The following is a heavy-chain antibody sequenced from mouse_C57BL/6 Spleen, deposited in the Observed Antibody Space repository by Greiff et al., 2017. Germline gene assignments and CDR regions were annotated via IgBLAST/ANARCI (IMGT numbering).Heavy chain of an antibody. Sequence: QVQLQQPGAELVKPGASVKMSCKASGYTFTSYWITWVKQRPGQGLEWIGDIYPGSGSTNYNEKFKSKAALTVDTSSSTAYMQLSSLTSEDSAVYYCANYYGSGYYAMDYWGQGTSVTVSS. D-gene: IGHD1-1*01. CDR2: IYPGSGST. CDR1: GYTFTSYW. J-gene: IGHJ4*01. CDR3: ANYYGSGYYAMDY. V-gene: IGHV1-55*01.